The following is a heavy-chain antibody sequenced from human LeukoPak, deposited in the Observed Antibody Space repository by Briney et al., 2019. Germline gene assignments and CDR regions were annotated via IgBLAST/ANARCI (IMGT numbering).Heavy chain of an antibody. D-gene: IGHD3-22*01. J-gene: IGHJ6*02. CDR2: TYYRSKWYN. CDR3: ARSPYYYDSSGYYAHYYGMDV. V-gene: IGHV6-1*01. Sequence: SQTLSLTCAISGDSVSSNSAAWNWIRQSPSRGLEWLGRTYYRSKWYNDYAVSVKSRITINPDTPKNQFSLQLNSVTPEDTAVYYCARSPYYYDSSGYYAHYYGMDVWGQGTTVTVSS. CDR1: GDSVSSNSAA.